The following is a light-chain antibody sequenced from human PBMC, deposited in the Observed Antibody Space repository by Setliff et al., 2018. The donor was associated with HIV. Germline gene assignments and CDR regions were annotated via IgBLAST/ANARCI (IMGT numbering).Light chain of an antibody. CDR2: EVN. CDR1: SSDIGTYNL. Sequence: SVLTQPASVSGSPGQSITIPCAGSSSDIGTYNLVSWYQQHPGKAPKLVIYEVNRRPSGISNLFSGSKSGNTATLTISGLRPEDEADYYCCSYTRTNLFVFGTGTKVTVL. J-gene: IGLJ1*01. CDR3: CSYTRTNLFV. V-gene: IGLV2-23*02.